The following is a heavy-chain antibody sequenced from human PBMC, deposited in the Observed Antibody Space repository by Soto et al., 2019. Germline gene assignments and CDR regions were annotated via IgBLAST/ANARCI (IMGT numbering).Heavy chain of an antibody. Sequence: QVQLVQSGAEVKKPGASVKVSCKASGYTFTSYGISWVRQAPGQGLEWMGWISAYNGNTNYAQKLQGRVTMTTNTTTSTAYMELRSLRPDATAVYYCARENSYSNYVGGWFDPWGQGTLVTVSS. CDR1: GYTFTSYG. CDR3: ARENSYSNYVGGWFDP. CDR2: ISAYNGNT. D-gene: IGHD4-4*01. V-gene: IGHV1-18*04. J-gene: IGHJ5*02.